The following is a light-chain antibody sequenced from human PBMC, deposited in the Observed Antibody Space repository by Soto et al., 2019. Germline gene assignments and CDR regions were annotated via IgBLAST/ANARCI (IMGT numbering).Light chain of an antibody. V-gene: IGKV3-20*01. CDR3: QQYSTSPMYT. Sequence: EIVLTQSPGTLSLSPGERATLSCRASQIVSTTYLAWYQQKPGQAPRLLIYGSSRRAPGIPDRFSGSASGTDFTLTISRLEPEDFAVYYCQQYSTSPMYTFGQGIKLEI. CDR1: QIVSTTY. CDR2: GSS. J-gene: IGKJ2*01.